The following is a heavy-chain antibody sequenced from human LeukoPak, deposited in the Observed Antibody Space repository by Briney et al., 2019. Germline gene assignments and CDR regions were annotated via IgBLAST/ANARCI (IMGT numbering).Heavy chain of an antibody. CDR2: IIPIVDTA. J-gene: IGHJ6*02. Sequence: EASVKVSCKASGGTFSSYAISWVRQAPGQGLEWMGGIIPIVDTANYAQKFQGRVTITADESTSTAYMELSSLRSEDTAVYYCARVSIAARLNYYYGMDVWGQGTTVTVSS. V-gene: IGHV1-69*13. CDR3: ARVSIAARLNYYYGMDV. D-gene: IGHD6-6*01. CDR1: GGTFSSYA.